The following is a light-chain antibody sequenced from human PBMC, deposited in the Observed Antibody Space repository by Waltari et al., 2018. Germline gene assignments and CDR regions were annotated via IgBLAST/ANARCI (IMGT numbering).Light chain of an antibody. CDR3: QQYNDWPPTWT. J-gene: IGKJ1*01. CDR1: QSVPSN. V-gene: IGKV3-15*01. Sequence: EIVLTQSPATLSVSPGERATLSCRASQSVPSNLAWYQQKPGQTPRLLIYGASTRATGVPGRFSGSGSGTEFTLTISSLQSEDFAVYYCQQYNDWPPTWTFGQGTRVEIK. CDR2: GAS.